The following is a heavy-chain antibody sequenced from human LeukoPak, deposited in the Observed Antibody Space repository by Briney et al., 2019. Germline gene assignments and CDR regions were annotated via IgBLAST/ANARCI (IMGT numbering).Heavy chain of an antibody. Sequence: ASVKVSCKASGYTFSSHTLLWVRQAPGQGLECVGRINGGNGNAEYSQNFQGRVTMTKDTSATTAYMELSSLRSEDTAVYYCARGGGAAAGYYGMDVWGQGTTVTVSS. V-gene: IGHV1-3*01. CDR2: INGGNGNA. CDR1: GYTFSSHT. CDR3: ARGGGAAAGYYGMDV. D-gene: IGHD6-25*01. J-gene: IGHJ6*02.